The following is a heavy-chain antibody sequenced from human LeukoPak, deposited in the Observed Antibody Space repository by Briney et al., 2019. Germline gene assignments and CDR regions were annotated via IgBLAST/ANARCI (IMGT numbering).Heavy chain of an antibody. Sequence: GGSLRLSCAASGFTFSSYSMNWVRQAPGKGLEWVSSISSSSSYIYYADSVKGRFTISRDNSKNTLYLQMNSLRAEDTAVYYCARDPGEANWYFDLWGRGTLVTVSS. D-gene: IGHD7-27*01. V-gene: IGHV3-21*04. CDR1: GFTFSSYS. CDR2: ISSSSSYI. CDR3: ARDPGEANWYFDL. J-gene: IGHJ2*01.